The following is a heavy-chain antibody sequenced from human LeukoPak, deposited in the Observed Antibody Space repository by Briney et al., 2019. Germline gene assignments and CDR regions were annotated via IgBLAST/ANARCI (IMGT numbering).Heavy chain of an antibody. CDR3: ARDEWIEYSSSSVYNWFDP. CDR1: GYTFTSYY. Sequence: GASVKVSCKASGYTFTSYYMHWVRQAPGQGLEWMGIINPSGGSTSYAQKFQGRVTMTRDTSTSTAYMELRSLRSDDTAVYYCARDEWIEYSSSSVYNWFDPWGQGTLVTVSS. J-gene: IGHJ5*02. D-gene: IGHD6-6*01. V-gene: IGHV1-46*01. CDR2: INPSGGST.